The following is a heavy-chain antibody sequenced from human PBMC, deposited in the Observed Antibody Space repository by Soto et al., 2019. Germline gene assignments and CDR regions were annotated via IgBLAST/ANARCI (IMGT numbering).Heavy chain of an antibody. V-gene: IGHV3-23*01. J-gene: IGHJ4*02. Sequence: GSLRLSCAASGXTFSTYSMSWVRQAPGKGPEWVSAISGSGGSTYYEDSVKGRFTISRDNSKDTLYLQMNSLRAEDTAAYYCAKRGSIVGATFFDYWGQGTPGTVS. CDR1: GXTFSTYS. D-gene: IGHD1-26*01. CDR3: AKRGSIVGATFFDY. CDR2: ISGSGGST.